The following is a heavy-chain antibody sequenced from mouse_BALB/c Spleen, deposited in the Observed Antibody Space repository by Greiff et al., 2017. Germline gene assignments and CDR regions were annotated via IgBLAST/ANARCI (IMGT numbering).Heavy chain of an antibody. J-gene: IGHJ2*01. CDR1: GYTFTSYY. CDR2: IYPGNVNT. V-gene: IGHV1S56*01. D-gene: IGHD2-4*01. CDR3: ASNYDADY. Sequence: VQLQESGPELVKPGASVRISCKASGYTFTSYYIHWVKQRPGQGLEWIGWIYPGNVNTKYNEKFKGKATLTADKSSSTAYLQLSSLTSEDTAVYYCASNYDADYWGQGTTLTVSS.